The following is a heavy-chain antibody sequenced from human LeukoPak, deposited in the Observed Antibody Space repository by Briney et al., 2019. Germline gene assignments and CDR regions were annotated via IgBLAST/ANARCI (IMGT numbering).Heavy chain of an antibody. CDR1: GGSISSGRYS. CDR3: ARAPAGWYYYDR. CDR2: IYTSGST. D-gene: IGHD3-22*01. V-gene: IGHV4-61*02. Sequence: SETLSLTCIVSGGSISSGRYSWSWIRQPAGKGLEWIGRIYTSGSTNYNPSLKSRVTISVDTSKNQFSLKLSSVTAADTAVYYCARAPAGWYYYDRWGQGTLVTVSS. J-gene: IGHJ4*02.